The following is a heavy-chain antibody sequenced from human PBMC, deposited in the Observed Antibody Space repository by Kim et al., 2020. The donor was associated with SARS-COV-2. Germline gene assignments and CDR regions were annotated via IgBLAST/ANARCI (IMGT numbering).Heavy chain of an antibody. V-gene: IGHV3-13*01. CDR2: T. Sequence: TYNPGAVKGRFTSYRENAKNSLYLQMNSLRAGDTAVYYCARGGVRGPFDYWGQGTLVTVSS. CDR3: ARGGVRGPFDY. J-gene: IGHJ4*02. D-gene: IGHD3-10*01.